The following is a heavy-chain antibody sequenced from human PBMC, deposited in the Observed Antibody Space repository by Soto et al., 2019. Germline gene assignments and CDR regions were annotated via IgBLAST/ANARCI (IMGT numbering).Heavy chain of an antibody. CDR1: GFDFISSG. Sequence: APVKVSCKASGFDFISSGIQWVRQARGQRLEWIGWIVVYSGQTHYEQKFQDRVTITRDTSTGTAYIEMTSLSSEDTAVYYCSSDRPDTDIGWFVWGQGTTVTVSS. D-gene: IGHD2-15*01. J-gene: IGHJ6*02. V-gene: IGHV1-58*02. CDR3: SSDRPDTDIGWFV. CDR2: IVVYSGQT.